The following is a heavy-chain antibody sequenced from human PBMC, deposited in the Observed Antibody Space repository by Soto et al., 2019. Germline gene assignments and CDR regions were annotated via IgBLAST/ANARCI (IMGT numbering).Heavy chain of an antibody. CDR2: ISYDGSNK. V-gene: IGHV3-30-3*01. D-gene: IGHD2-15*01. CDR3: ARGEEEVVAATSYY. J-gene: IGHJ4*02. CDR1: GFPFSSYA. Sequence: QVQLVESGGGVVQPGRSLRLSCAASGFPFSSYAMHWVRQAPGKGLEWVAVISYDGSNKYYADSVKGRFTISRDNTKHTLYLQMNSRRAGDTAVYYCARGEEEVVAATSYYWGQGTLVTVSS.